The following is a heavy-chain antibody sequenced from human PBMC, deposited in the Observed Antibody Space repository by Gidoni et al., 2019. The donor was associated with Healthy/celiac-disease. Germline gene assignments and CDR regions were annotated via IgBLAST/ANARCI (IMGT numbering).Heavy chain of an antibody. Sequence: QVQLVQSGAAVKKPGSSVKVSCKASGGTFSSYAISWVRQAPGQGLEWMGGIIPIFGTANYAQKVQGRVTITADESTSTAYMELRSLRSEDTAVYYCASGYYYDSRSIELAQNWGQGTLVTVSS. V-gene: IGHV1-69*01. J-gene: IGHJ4*02. CDR3: ASGYYYDSRSIELAQN. D-gene: IGHD3-22*01. CDR1: GGTFSSYA. CDR2: IIPIFGTA.